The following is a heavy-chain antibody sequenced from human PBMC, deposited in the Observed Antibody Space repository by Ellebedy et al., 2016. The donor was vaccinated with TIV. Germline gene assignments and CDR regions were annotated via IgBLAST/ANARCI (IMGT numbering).Heavy chain of an antibody. V-gene: IGHV4-4*07. D-gene: IGHD4-17*01. CDR2: VLPTGST. J-gene: IGHJ4*02. Sequence: SETLSLTXSVSGDSMSHIYWSWIRQPAGKGLEWIGRVLPTGSTDYNPSLKSRVTISIDTSKNQFSLKLKSVTAADTAVYFCARGPGGTGDPPLDYWGQGTLITVS. CDR1: GDSMSHIY. CDR3: ARGPGGTGDPPLDY.